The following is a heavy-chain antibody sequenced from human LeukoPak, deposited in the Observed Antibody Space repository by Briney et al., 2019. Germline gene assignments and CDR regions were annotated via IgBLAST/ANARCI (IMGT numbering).Heavy chain of an antibody. CDR2: NYTSGST. CDR3: AREGGSTPKGLYYYGMDV. CDR1: GCSISSGSYY. V-gene: IGHV4-61*02. D-gene: IGHD2-15*01. Sequence: SQTLSLTCTASGCSISSGSYYWSWIRQPAGKGLEWIGRNYTSGSTNYNPCLKSRVTISVDTSKNQFSLKLSSVTAADTAVYYCAREGGSTPKGLYYYGMDVWGQGTTVTVSS. J-gene: IGHJ6*02.